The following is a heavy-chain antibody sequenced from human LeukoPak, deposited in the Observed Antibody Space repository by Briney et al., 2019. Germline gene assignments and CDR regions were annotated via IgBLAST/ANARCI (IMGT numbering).Heavy chain of an antibody. Sequence: SGTLSLTCTVSGGSLSSYYWSWIRQPPGKRLEWIGDIYYSGRTNYNPPLKSRVTLSVDTPKNQFSLKLRPVTAADTAVYDCARGEYDFWSGPMGVNAFDIWGQGTMVTVSS. J-gene: IGHJ3*02. V-gene: IGHV4-59*01. CDR2: IYYSGRT. CDR1: GGSLSSYY. CDR3: ARGEYDFWSGPMGVNAFDI. D-gene: IGHD3-3*01.